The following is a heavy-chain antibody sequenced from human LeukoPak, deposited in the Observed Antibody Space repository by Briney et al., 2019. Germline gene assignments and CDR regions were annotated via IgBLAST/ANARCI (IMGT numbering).Heavy chain of an antibody. CDR1: GFTFSTYG. Sequence: GGSETLFCAASGFTFSTYGMNWVRQAPGKGLEWVSVISGSGGITYYADFVKGRFNVSRDNSKNTLYLHMNSLRAEDTAVYYCAKRSVRGRNTPDFDYWGQG. J-gene: IGHJ4*02. CDR3: AKRSVRGRNTPDFDY. D-gene: IGHD3-16*01. CDR2: ISGSGGIT. V-gene: IGHV3-23*01.